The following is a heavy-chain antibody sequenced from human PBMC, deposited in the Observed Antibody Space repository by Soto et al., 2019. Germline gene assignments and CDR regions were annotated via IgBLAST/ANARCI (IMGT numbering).Heavy chain of an antibody. Sequence: QVQLVQSGAEVKKPGASVKVSCKASGYIFTGYGISWVRQAPGQGLEWIGWISPYNGHTEYAQSHKGRPPVPADKSTTTANMELRSLRSDDTAVYYCARGGSGYHTGRGFAGAMDVWGQGTTVTVSS. D-gene: IGHD3-3*01. CDR2: ISPYNGHT. J-gene: IGHJ6*02. V-gene: IGHV1-18*04. CDR3: ARGGSGYHTGRGFAGAMDV. CDR1: GYIFTGYG.